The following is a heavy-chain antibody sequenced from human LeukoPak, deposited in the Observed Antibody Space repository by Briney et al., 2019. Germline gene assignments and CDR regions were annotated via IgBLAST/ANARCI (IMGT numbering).Heavy chain of an antibody. J-gene: IGHJ4*02. CDR3: ARRYYDILSGYYTEDY. D-gene: IGHD3-9*01. V-gene: IGHV4-39*01. CDR1: GDSISSSSYY. Sequence: SETLSLTCTVSGDSISSSSYYWGWIRQPPGKGLEWIRRIYYSGSTYYNPSLKSRVTISVDTSKNQFSLKLSPVTAADTAVYYCARRYYDILSGYYTEDYWGQGTLVTLSS. CDR2: IYYSGST.